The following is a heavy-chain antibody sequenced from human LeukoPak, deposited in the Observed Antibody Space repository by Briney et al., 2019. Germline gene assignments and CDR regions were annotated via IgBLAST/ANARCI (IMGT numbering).Heavy chain of an antibody. CDR3: AGNYYVEYFDI. CDR1: GFTVSNNY. D-gene: IGHD3-10*02. J-gene: IGHJ3*02. Sequence: PGGSLRLSCAASGFTVSNNYMSWVRQAPGKGLERVSVIYSGGSTYYADSVKGRFTISRDNSKNTLYLQMNSLRAEDTAVYYCAGNYYVEYFDIWGQGTMVTVSS. CDR2: IYSGGST. V-gene: IGHV3-66*02.